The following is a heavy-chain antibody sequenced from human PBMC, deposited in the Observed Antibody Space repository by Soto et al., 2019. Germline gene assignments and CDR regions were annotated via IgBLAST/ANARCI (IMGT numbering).Heavy chain of an antibody. CDR2: INHSGST. CDR1: GGSFSGYY. D-gene: IGHD3-10*01. CDR3: ARDASVYGSGSYLFDY. Sequence: QVQLQQWGAGLLKPSETLSLTCAVYGGSFSGYYWSWIRQPPGKGLEWIGEINHSGSTNYNPSLNSRVTISVDTSKNQFSLKLSSVTAADTAVYYCARDASVYGSGSYLFDYWGQGTLVTVSS. V-gene: IGHV4-34*01. J-gene: IGHJ4*02.